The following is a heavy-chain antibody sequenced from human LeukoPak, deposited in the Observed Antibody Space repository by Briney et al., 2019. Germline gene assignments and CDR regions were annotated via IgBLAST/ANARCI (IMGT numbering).Heavy chain of an antibody. CDR1: GITVSSNY. Sequence: PGGSLRLSCAASGITVSSNYMSWVRQAPGKGLEWVSVIYSGGSTYYADSVKGRFTISRDNSKNTLYLQMNSLRAEDTAVYYCARTRLIATYFDYWGQGTLVTVSS. CDR3: ARTRLIATYFDY. CDR2: IYSGGST. J-gene: IGHJ4*02. D-gene: IGHD2/OR15-2a*01. V-gene: IGHV3-53*01.